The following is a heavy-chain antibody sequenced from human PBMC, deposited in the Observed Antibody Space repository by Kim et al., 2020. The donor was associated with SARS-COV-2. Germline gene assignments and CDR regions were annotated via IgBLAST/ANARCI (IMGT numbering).Heavy chain of an antibody. D-gene: IGHD1-26*01. Sequence: YYADSVTGRCANSRDTSKNNMYLQMNSVRVEDTAVYYCARDVRSGSAVYWGQGTLVTVSS. V-gene: IGHV3-66*01. J-gene: IGHJ4*02. CDR3: ARDVRSGSAVY.